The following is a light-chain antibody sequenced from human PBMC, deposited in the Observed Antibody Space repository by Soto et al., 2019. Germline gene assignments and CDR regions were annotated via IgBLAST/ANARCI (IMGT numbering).Light chain of an antibody. CDR3: AAWDDSLSGVV. V-gene: IGLV1-47*01. Sequence: QSVLTQPPSVSGAPGQRVTISCTGSSSNIGADYAVHWYQHLPGAAPKLLIYRNDQRPSGVPDRFSGSMSGTAASLAIGGLRSEDEADYYCAAWDDSLSGVVFGGGTKVTVL. CDR2: RND. J-gene: IGLJ2*01. CDR1: SSNIGADY.